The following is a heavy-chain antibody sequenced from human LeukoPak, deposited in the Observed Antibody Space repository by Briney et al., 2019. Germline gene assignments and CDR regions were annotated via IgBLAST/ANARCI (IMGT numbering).Heavy chain of an antibody. J-gene: IGHJ6*03. CDR3: ARRRSDYYYYYYMDV. Sequence: ASVMVSCKASGYTFTSYGISWVRQAPGQGLEWMGWISAYNGNTNYAQKLQGRVTMTTDTSTSTAYMELRSLRSDDTAVYYCARRRSDYYYYYYMDVWGKGTTVTVSS. D-gene: IGHD3-10*01. CDR2: ISAYNGNT. CDR1: GYTFTSYG. V-gene: IGHV1-18*01.